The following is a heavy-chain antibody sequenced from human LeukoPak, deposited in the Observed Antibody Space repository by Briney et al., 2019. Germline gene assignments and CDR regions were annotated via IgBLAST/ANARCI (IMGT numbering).Heavy chain of an antibody. CDR2: IIPIFGIA. Sequence: SVKVSCKASGATFTSYAITWFRQAPGQGLGWMGRIIPIFGIANYAQKFQGRVTITADKSTSTAYMELSSLRSEDTAVYYCARDRLDLSFGVIKGWFDPWGQGTLVTVSS. V-gene: IGHV1-69*04. D-gene: IGHD3-3*01. CDR1: GATFTSYA. J-gene: IGHJ5*02. CDR3: ARDRLDLSFGVIKGWFDP.